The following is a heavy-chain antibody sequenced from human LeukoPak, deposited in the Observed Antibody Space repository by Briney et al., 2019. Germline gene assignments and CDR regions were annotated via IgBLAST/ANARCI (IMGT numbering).Heavy chain of an antibody. V-gene: IGHV4-4*07. D-gene: IGHD3-22*01. Sequence: SETLSLTCTVSGGSISSYYWSWIRQPAGKGLEWIGRIYTSGSTNYNPSLKSRVTMSVDTSKNQFSLKLSSVTAADTAVYYCARDPLAYYYDSSGEIYGMDVWGQGTTVTVSS. CDR3: ARDPLAYYYDSSGEIYGMDV. CDR1: GGSISSYY. J-gene: IGHJ6*02. CDR2: IYTSGST.